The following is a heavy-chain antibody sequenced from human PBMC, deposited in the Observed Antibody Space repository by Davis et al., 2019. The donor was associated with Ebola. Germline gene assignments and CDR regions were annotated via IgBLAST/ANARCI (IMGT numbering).Heavy chain of an antibody. CDR2: FDPEDGET. D-gene: IGHD2-21*01. Sequence: ASVKVSCKVSGYTLTELSMHWVRQAPGKGLEWMGGFDPEDGETIYAQKFQGRVTMTEDTSTDTAYMELSSLRSEDTAVYYCATDLYCGGDCVFDYWGQGTLVTVSS. V-gene: IGHV1-24*01. CDR3: ATDLYCGGDCVFDY. J-gene: IGHJ4*02. CDR1: GYTLTELS.